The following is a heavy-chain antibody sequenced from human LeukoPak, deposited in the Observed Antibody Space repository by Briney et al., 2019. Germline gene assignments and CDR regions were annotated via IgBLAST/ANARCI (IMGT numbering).Heavy chain of an antibody. CDR2: IYYSGST. Sequence: SETLSLTCTVSGGSISSYYWSWIRQPPGKGLEWIGYIYYSGSTNYNPSLKSRVTISVDTSKNQFSLTLTSVTAADTALYYCARVRRGLSYFDFWGRGTLVTVSS. CDR1: GGSISSYY. J-gene: IGHJ4*02. CDR3: ARVRRGLSYFDF. D-gene: IGHD3-10*01. V-gene: IGHV4-59*01.